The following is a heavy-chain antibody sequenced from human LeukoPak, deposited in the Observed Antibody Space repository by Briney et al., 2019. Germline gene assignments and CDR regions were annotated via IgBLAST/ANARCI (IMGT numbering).Heavy chain of an antibody. J-gene: IGHJ6*03. Sequence: GGSLRLSCAASGFTFNDAWMSWVRQAPGKGVEWVGRIKSKTDGWTTDYAGPGKGRFSIARDDAKKTVYLQMDSLKREETAVYYCTTVAPVAVEFGSDYYYYMDVWGKGTTVTISS. CDR1: GFTFNDAW. D-gene: IGHD6-19*01. CDR3: TTVAPVAVEFGSDYYYYMDV. V-gene: IGHV3-15*01. CDR2: IKSKTDGWTT.